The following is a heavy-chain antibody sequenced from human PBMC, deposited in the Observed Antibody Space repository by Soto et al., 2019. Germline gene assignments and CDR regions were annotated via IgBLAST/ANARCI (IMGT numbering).Heavy chain of an antibody. CDR3: AHIVVAGLGYYFDY. D-gene: IGHD6-19*01. CDR1: GFSLSSTRMA. Sequence: QITLKESGPTLVKPTQTLTLTCTFSGFSLSSTRMAVGWIRQPPGKALEWLALIYWDDDKRYSPFLKSRLTLTKSTSKNQVVLTMSNMDPVDTARYYCAHIVVAGLGYYFDYWGQGTLVTVSS. CDR2: IYWDDDK. V-gene: IGHV2-5*02. J-gene: IGHJ4*02.